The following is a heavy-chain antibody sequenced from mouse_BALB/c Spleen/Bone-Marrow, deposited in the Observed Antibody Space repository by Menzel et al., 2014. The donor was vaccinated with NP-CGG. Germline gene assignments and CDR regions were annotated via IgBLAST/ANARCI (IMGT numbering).Heavy chain of an antibody. V-gene: IGHV14-3*02. CDR1: GFNLKDTY. D-gene: IGHD2-4*01. Sequence: EVQLVESGAELVKPGASVKLSCTASGFNLKDTYMHWVKQRPEQGLEWIGRIDPANGNTKYDPKFQGKATITADTSSNTAYLQLSSLTSEDTAVYYCARLITTDYWGQGTTLTVSS. CDR3: ARLITTDY. CDR2: IDPANGNT. J-gene: IGHJ2*01.